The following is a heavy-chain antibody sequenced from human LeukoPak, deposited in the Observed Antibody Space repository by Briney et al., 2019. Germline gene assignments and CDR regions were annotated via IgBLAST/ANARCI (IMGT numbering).Heavy chain of an antibody. D-gene: IGHD2-2*01. CDR3: ARGQYHLLYWYFDL. Sequence: SSETLSLTCTVSGGSISSYYWSWIRQPAGKGLEWIGRIYSSGSTNYNPTLKSRVTMSVDTSKNQFSLKLSSVTAADTAVYYCARGQYHLLYWYFDLWGRGTLVTVSS. V-gene: IGHV4-4*07. CDR1: GGSISSYY. J-gene: IGHJ2*01. CDR2: IYSSGST.